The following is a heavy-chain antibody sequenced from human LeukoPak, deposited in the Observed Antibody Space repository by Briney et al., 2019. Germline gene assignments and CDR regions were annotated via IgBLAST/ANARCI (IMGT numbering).Heavy chain of an antibody. D-gene: IGHD4-11*01. V-gene: IGHV4-38-2*02. J-gene: IGHJ3*02. Sequence: SETLSLTCNVSGYSISSGYYWGWIRQPPGKWLEWIGSIYYSGSAYYNPSLKSRVSISVDTSKNQFSLKLSSVTAADTAVYYCGRDRATTVTTGAFDIWGQGTMVSVSS. CDR2: IYYSGSA. CDR3: GRDRATTVTTGAFDI. CDR1: GYSISSGYY.